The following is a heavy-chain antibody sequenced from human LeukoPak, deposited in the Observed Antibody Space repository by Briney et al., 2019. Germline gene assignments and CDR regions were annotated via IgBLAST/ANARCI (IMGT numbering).Heavy chain of an antibody. CDR2: INPSGGST. CDR1: GYTFTSYY. D-gene: IGHD5-12*01. Sequence: GASVKVSCKASGYTFTSYYMHWVRQAPGQGLEWMGIINPSGGSTSYAQKFQGRVTMTRDMSTSTVYMELSSLRSEDTAVYYCARGSSGYDHYYYYYMDVWGKGTTVTVSS. V-gene: IGHV1-46*01. CDR3: ARGSSGYDHYYYYYMDV. J-gene: IGHJ6*03.